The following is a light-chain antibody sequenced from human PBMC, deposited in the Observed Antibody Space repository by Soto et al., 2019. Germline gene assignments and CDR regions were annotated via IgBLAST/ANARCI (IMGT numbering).Light chain of an antibody. Sequence: EIVSTQSPATLSLSPGNRATLSCRASQSVSGYLAWYQQKPGQAPSLLIYDASNRATGIPARFSGSGSGTDFTLTITCLEPEDFAVYYCQQRSNWPSTFGGGTKVEI. CDR3: QQRSNWPST. CDR1: QSVSGY. J-gene: IGKJ4*01. V-gene: IGKV3-11*01. CDR2: DAS.